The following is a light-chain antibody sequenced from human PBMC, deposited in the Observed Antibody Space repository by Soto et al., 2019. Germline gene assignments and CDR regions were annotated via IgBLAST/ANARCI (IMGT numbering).Light chain of an antibody. CDR1: QSVLYSSNNKNY. CDR3: QQYYTNPIT. J-gene: IGKJ5*01. Sequence: DIVMTQSPDSLAVSLGERATINCKSSQSVLYSSNNKNYLAWYQQKPGQPPKLLIYWASTRESGVPDRFSGSGSGTDFTLTISSLEAEDVAVYYCQQYYTNPITFDQGTRLEIK. CDR2: WAS. V-gene: IGKV4-1*01.